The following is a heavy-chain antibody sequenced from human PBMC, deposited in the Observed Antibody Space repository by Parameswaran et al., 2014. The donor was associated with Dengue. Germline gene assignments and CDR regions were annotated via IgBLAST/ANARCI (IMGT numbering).Heavy chain of an antibody. D-gene: IGHD6-19*01. Sequence: RWIRQPPGKGLEWIGEISHSGSTNYNPSLKSRVTISVDTSKNQFSLKLSSVTAADTAVYYCARWSPVYRLALDYWGQGTLVTVSS. V-gene: IGHV4-34*01. CDR2: ISHSGST. CDR3: ARWSPVYRLALDY. J-gene: IGHJ4*02.